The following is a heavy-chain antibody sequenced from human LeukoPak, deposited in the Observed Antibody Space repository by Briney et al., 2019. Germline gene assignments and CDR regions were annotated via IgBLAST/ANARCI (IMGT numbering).Heavy chain of an antibody. CDR1: GFTFSTYW. CDR3: ARYYDYDSRGYYYYFDY. Sequence: GGSLRLSCAASGFTFSTYWMHWVRQAPGKGLVWVARIETDGSSTNYADSVKGRFTISRDNAKNTLFLQMNSLRAEDTALYYCARYYDYDSRGYYYYFDYWSQGTLVTVSS. V-gene: IGHV3-74*01. J-gene: IGHJ4*02. CDR2: IETDGSST. D-gene: IGHD3-22*01.